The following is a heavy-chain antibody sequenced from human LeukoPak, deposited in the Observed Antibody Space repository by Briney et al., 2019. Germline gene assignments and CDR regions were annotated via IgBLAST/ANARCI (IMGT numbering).Heavy chain of an antibody. CDR2: ISGSGGST. CDR3: ATSITMIVVAAHRTDY. V-gene: IGHV3-23*01. Sequence: GGSLRLSCAASGFTFSSYAMSWVRQAPGKGLGWVSAISGSGGSTYYADSVKGRFTISRDNSKNTLYLQMNSLRAEDTAVYYCATSITMIVVAAHRTDYWGQGTLVTVSS. CDR1: GFTFSSYA. J-gene: IGHJ4*02. D-gene: IGHD3-22*01.